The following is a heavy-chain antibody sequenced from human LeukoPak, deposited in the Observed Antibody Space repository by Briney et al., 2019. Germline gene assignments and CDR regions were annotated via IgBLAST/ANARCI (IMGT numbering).Heavy chain of an antibody. V-gene: IGHV4-34*01. J-gene: IGHJ3*02. CDR1: GGSFSGYY. Sequence: SETQSLTCAVYGGSFSGYYWSWIRQPPGKGLEWIGEINHSGSTNYNPSLKSRVTISVDTSKNQFSLKLSSVTAADTAVYYCARGFSGIDAFDIWGQGTMVTVSS. CDR3: ARGFSGIDAFDI. CDR2: INHSGST. D-gene: IGHD1-26*01.